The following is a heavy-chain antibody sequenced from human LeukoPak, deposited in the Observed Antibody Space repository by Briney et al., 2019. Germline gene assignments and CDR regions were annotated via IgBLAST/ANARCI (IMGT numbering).Heavy chain of an antibody. CDR3: ATSPKGYYFDY. CDR2: INSDGSST. Sequence: GGSLRLSCAASGSTFSSYWMHWVRQAPGKGLVWVSRINSDGSSTSYADSVKGRFTISRDNAKNTLYLQMNSLRAEDTAVYYCATSPKGYYFDYWGQGTLVTVSS. V-gene: IGHV3-74*01. J-gene: IGHJ4*02. CDR1: GSTFSSYW.